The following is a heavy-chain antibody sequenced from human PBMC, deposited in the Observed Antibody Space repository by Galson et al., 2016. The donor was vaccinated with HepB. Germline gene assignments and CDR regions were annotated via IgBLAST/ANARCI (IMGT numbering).Heavy chain of an antibody. D-gene: IGHD1-1*01. CDR3: ARGTINWSHFDF. J-gene: IGHJ4*02. V-gene: IGHV1-69*13. Sequence: SVKVSCKASGDTFNNFALNWVRQAPGHGPEWLGGIIPIFGKTNYAQKFQGRVTITADQSTRTVYMEMSSLRSDDTALYYCARGTINWSHFDFWGPGTPVTVSS. CDR1: GDTFNNFA. CDR2: IIPIFGKT.